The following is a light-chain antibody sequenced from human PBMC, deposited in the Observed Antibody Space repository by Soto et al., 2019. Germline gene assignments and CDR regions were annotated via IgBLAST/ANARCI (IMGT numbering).Light chain of an antibody. V-gene: IGKV3-15*01. J-gene: IGKJ4*01. CDR3: QQYNNWPRAT. CDR2: RTS. Sequence: EIVMTQSPATLSVSPGERSTLSCMAIQSISSNLAWYQQKPGQAPRLLMFRTSSRATGFPARFSGSGSGTEFNLTISSLQSEDFGVYYCQQYNNWPRATFGGGTQVDIK. CDR1: QSISSN.